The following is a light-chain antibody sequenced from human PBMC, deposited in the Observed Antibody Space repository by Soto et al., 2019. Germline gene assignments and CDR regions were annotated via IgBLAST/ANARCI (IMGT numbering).Light chain of an antibody. J-gene: IGLJ1*01. Sequence: QSALTQPPSASGSPGESVTISCTGSVSDVGFYNYVSWYQQHPGKVPKLIIYEVTKRPSGVPDRFSGSKSGNTASLTVSGLQAEDEADYYCSSYAGPNNHHAFGTGTKLTV. V-gene: IGLV2-8*01. CDR2: EVT. CDR3: SSYAGPNNHHA. CDR1: VSDVGFYNY.